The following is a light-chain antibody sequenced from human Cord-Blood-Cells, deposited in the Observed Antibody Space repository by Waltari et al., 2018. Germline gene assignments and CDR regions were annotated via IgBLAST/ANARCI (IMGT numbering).Light chain of an antibody. CDR3: SSYTSSSTWV. Sequence: QSALTQPASVSGSPGQSITISCTGTSSDVGGYNYVSWYQQHPGKAPKLMIYEVSNRTSGVSNRFSGSQSGNTASLTISGLQAEDEADYYCSSYTSSSTWVFGGGTKLTVL. CDR2: EVS. V-gene: IGLV2-14*01. J-gene: IGLJ3*02. CDR1: SSDVGGYNY.